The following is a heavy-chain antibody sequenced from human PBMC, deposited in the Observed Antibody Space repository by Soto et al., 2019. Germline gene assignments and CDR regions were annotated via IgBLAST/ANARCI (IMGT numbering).Heavy chain of an antibody. CDR1: GGSINSYY. CDR2: IFYTGST. J-gene: IGHJ6*02. Sequence: PWETLSLTCSVSGGSINSYYWAWIRQSPGKGLEWIGYIFYTGSTNYNPSLESRVTISVDTSKKYFSLILRSVTAADTAVYYCARLVAVAGYYYYHGMDVWGQGTTVTVS. D-gene: IGHD6-19*01. V-gene: IGHV4-59*08. CDR3: ARLVAVAGYYYYHGMDV.